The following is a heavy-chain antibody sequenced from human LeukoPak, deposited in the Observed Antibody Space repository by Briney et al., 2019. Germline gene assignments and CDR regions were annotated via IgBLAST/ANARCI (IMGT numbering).Heavy chain of an antibody. CDR3: ARDRRGITGTTVWFDS. CDR1: GGSISSYY. CDR2: IYYSGST. J-gene: IGHJ5*01. V-gene: IGHV4-59*12. Sequence: SETLSLTCTVSGGSISSYYWSWIRQPPGKGLEWIGYIYYSGSTYYNPSLKSRVTISVDTSKNQFSLKLSSVTAADTAVYYCARDRRGITGTTVWFDSWGQGTLVTVSS. D-gene: IGHD1-20*01.